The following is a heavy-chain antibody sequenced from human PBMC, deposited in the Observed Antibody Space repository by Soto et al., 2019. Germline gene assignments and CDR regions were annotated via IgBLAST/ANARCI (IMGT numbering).Heavy chain of an antibody. CDR2: IKSKTDGGTT. D-gene: IGHD6-13*01. V-gene: IGHV3-15*01. Sequence: LRLSCAASGFTFSNAWMSWVRQAPGKGLEWVGRIKSKTDGGTTDYAAPVKGRFTISRDDSKNTLYLQMNSLKTEDTAVYYCTTDRDIAAAGHYWGQGTMVTVYS. CDR3: TTDRDIAAAGHY. CDR1: GFTFSNAW. J-gene: IGHJ4*02.